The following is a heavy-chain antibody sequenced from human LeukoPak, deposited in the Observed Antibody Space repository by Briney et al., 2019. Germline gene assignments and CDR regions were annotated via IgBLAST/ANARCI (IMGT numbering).Heavy chain of an antibody. Sequence: PGGSLRLSCAASGFTFSSYGMHWVRQAPGKGLEWVAVIWYDGSNKHYADSVKGRFTISRDNSKNTLYLQMNSLRAEDTAVYYCANTVGSYWGQGTLVTVSP. V-gene: IGHV3-33*06. CDR3: ANTVGSY. CDR1: GFTFSSYG. D-gene: IGHD3-10*01. CDR2: IWYDGSNK. J-gene: IGHJ4*02.